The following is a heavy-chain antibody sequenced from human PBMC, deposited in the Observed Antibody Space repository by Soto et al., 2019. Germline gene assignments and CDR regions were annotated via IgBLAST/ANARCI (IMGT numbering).Heavy chain of an antibody. J-gene: IGHJ4*02. D-gene: IGHD3-3*01. CDR1: RFTVSSNY. V-gene: IGHV3-53*01. Sequence: EGSLRLSCAASRFTVSSNYMSWVRQAPGKGLEWVSVIYSGGSTYYADSVKGRFTISRDNSKNTLYLQMNSLRAEDTAVYYCAREVSYEGVLYWGQGTLVTVSS. CDR3: AREVSYEGVLY. CDR2: IYSGGST.